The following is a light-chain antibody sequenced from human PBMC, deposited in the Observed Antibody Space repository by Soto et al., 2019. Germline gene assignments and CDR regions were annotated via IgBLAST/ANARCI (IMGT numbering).Light chain of an antibody. Sequence: DIQMTQSPSTLSASVGDRVTITCRASQSISSWLAWYQQKPGKAPKLLIYDASSLESGVPSRFSGSGSGTEFTLTISSLPPDDFATYYFQQYNSYSSTFGQGTKVEIK. CDR2: DAS. CDR1: QSISSW. CDR3: QQYNSYSST. V-gene: IGKV1-5*01. J-gene: IGKJ1*01.